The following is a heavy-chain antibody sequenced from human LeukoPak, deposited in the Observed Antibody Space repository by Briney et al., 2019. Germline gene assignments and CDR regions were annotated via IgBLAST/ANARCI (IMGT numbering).Heavy chain of an antibody. Sequence: ASVKVSCKVSGYTLTQLSVHWVRQAPGKGLEWIGGFNVEDGEIIYAPKFQGRVTMTEDTSTDTAYMELSRLRSDDTAVYYCARDPVAVAGTYNWFDPWGQGTLVTVSS. CDR1: GYTLTQLS. CDR3: ARDPVAVAGTYNWFDP. D-gene: IGHD6-19*01. CDR2: FNVEDGEI. V-gene: IGHV1-24*01. J-gene: IGHJ5*02.